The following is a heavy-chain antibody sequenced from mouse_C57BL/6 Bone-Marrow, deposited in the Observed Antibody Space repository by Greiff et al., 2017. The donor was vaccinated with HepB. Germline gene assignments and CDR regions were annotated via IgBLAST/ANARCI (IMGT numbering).Heavy chain of an antibody. CDR2: IRGGGGNT. D-gene: IGHD1-1*01. Sequence: EVQRVESGGGLVKPGGSLKLSCAASGFTFSSYTMSWVRQTPEKRLEWVATIRGGGGNTYYTASVKGRFTISRDNAKNTLYLQMSSLRSDDSALYYYASSTVVPYYFDCWGQGTTLTVSS. J-gene: IGHJ2*01. CDR1: GFTFSSYT. V-gene: IGHV5-9*01. CDR3: ASSTVVPYYFDC.